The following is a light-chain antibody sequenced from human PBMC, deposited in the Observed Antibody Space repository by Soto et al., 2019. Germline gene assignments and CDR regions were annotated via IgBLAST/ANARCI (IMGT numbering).Light chain of an antibody. V-gene: IGLV7-46*01. Sequence: QAVVTQEPSLTVSPGGTVTLTCGSSTGAVTSGLYTYWFQQKPGQAPRTLIYDTTNKHSWTPARFSGSLLGGKAALTLSGAQPEDEADYYCLLSYNGARVFGGGTKLTVL. CDR3: LLSYNGARV. J-gene: IGLJ2*01. CDR2: DTT. CDR1: TGAVTSGLY.